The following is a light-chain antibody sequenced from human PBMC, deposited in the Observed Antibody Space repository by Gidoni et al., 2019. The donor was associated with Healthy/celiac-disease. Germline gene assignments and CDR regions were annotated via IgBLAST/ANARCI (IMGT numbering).Light chain of an antibody. CDR1: KLGDKY. Sequence: SYALTQPPSVSVSPGQTARITCPGDKLGDKYACWYQQKPGQSPVLVIYQDNKRPSGIPERFSGSNSGNTATLTISGTQAMDEADYYCQAGDSSTVFGGGTKLTVL. V-gene: IGLV3-1*01. J-gene: IGLJ2*01. CDR3: QAGDSSTV. CDR2: QDN.